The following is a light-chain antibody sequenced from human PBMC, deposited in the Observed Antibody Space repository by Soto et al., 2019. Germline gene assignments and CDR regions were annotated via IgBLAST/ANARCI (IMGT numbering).Light chain of an antibody. Sequence: EIVLTQSPGTLSLSPGERATLSCRASQSVSSSYLAWYQQKPGQAPRLLIYGPSSRATGIPDRFSGSGSGTDFTLTISRLEPKDFAVYYYQQYGSSPPYTFGQGTKLEIK. CDR3: QQYGSSPPYT. V-gene: IGKV3-20*01. J-gene: IGKJ2*01. CDR2: GPS. CDR1: QSVSSSY.